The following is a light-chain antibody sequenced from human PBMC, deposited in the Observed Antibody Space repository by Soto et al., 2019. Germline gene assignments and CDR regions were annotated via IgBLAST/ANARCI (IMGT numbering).Light chain of an antibody. V-gene: IGLV2-14*01. CDR1: SSDVGGYNY. Sequence: QSALTQPASVSGSPGQSITISCTGTSSDVGGYNYVSWYQQHPGKAPRLMIYEITNRPSGVSNRFSGSKSGNTASLTISGLQAEDVADYYCNSYTSNSSYVFGTGTKGTVL. CDR3: NSYTSNSSYV. J-gene: IGLJ1*01. CDR2: EIT.